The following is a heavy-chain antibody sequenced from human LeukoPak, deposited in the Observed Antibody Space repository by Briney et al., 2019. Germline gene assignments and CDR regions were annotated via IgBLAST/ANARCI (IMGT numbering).Heavy chain of an antibody. V-gene: IGHV3-21*01. Sequence: GGSLRLSCAASGFTFSSYSMSWVRQGPGKGLEWVSSITSSSSYIYYADSVKGRFTISRDNAKNSLYLQMNSLRAEDTAVYYCARHVVAVGFDYWGQGTLVTVSS. CDR2: ITSSSSYI. CDR1: GFTFSSYS. J-gene: IGHJ4*02. CDR3: ARHVVAVGFDY. D-gene: IGHD3-22*01.